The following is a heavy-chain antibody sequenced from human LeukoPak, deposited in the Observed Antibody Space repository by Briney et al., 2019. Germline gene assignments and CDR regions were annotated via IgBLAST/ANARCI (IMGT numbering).Heavy chain of an antibody. D-gene: IGHD2-2*01. CDR1: GFTFSSYW. Sequence: GGSLRLSCAASGFTFSSYWMNWARQAPGKGLEWVASINHNGNVNYYVDSVKGRFTISRDNSKNTLYLQMNSLRAEDTAVYYCAKTRGIVVVPAAIDYWGQGTLVTVSS. V-gene: IGHV3-7*01. J-gene: IGHJ4*02. CDR2: INHNGNVN. CDR3: AKTRGIVVVPAAIDY.